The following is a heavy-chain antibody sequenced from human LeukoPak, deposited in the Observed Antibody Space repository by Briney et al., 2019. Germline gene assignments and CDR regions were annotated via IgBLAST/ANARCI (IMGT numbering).Heavy chain of an antibody. Sequence: PGGSLRLSCAASGFPFNNFAMSWVRQAPGKGLEWVSALSPTSSSTYYADSVKGRFTISRDNSKNTPYLEMNSLRAEDTAVYYCAEVETGNKFDFWGQGTLATVSS. V-gene: IGHV3-23*01. CDR2: LSPTSSST. CDR3: AEVETGNKFDF. J-gene: IGHJ4*02. D-gene: IGHD1-1*01. CDR1: GFPFNNFA.